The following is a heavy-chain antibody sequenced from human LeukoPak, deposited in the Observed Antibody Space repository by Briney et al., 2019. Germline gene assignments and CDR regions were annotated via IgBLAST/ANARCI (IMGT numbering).Heavy chain of an antibody. J-gene: IGHJ5*02. Sequence: PGGSLRLSCAASGFTFSSYAMSWVRQAPGKGLEWVSYISSSGSTIYYADSVKGRFTISRDNAKNSLYLQMNSLRAEDTAVYYCARVNMVRGVIITEEGWFDPWGQGTLVTVSS. CDR3: ARVNMVRGVIITEEGWFDP. CDR1: GFTFSSYA. CDR2: ISSSGSTI. V-gene: IGHV3-48*03. D-gene: IGHD3-10*01.